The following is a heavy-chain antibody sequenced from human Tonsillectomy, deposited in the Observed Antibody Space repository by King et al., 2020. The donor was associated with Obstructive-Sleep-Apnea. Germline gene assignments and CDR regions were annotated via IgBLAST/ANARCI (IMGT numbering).Heavy chain of an antibody. Sequence: EVQLVESGGVLVQPGGSLRLSCAASGITFNSRAMSWVRQASGNGLEWVSGISGSDGTTYYADSVKGRLNISRDNSMNTLYPQMNSLRVEDTALYYCAKLGLDRIGQGPLSAGLKMSWGQGTLVSVSS. CDR1: GITFNSRA. CDR2: ISGSDGTT. D-gene: IGHD2-15*01. CDR3: AKLGLDRIGQGPLSAGLKMS. V-gene: IGHV3-23*04. J-gene: IGHJ4*02.